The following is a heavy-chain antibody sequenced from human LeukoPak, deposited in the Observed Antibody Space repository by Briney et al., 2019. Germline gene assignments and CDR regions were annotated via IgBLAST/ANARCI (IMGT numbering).Heavy chain of an antibody. D-gene: IGHD3-22*01. J-gene: IGHJ4*02. CDR1: GYSFTNYW. CDR2: IDPSDSYT. CDR3: ARQDSSGYYSPFDY. V-gene: IGHV5-10-1*01. Sequence: PGGSLSLSCKGSGYSFTNYWISWVRQMPGKGLEWMGRIDPSDSYTNYSPSFQGHVTISADKSISTAYLQWSSLKASDTATYYCARQDSSGYYSPFDYWGQGTRVTVSS.